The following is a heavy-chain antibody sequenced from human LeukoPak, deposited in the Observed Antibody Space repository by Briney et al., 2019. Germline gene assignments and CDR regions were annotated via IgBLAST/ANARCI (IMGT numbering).Heavy chain of an antibody. CDR3: ARSRYSNGWTDAFKI. D-gene: IGHD6-19*01. J-gene: IGHJ3*02. V-gene: IGHV1-46*01. CDR2: INPSGGST. CDR1: GYTFANYY. Sequence: ASVKVSCKASGYTFANYYMHWVRQAPGQGLEWMGIINPSGGSTSYAQKFQGRLTMTRDTSTSTVYMELSSLRSEDTAVYYCARSRYSNGWTDAFKIWGQGTMVTVSS.